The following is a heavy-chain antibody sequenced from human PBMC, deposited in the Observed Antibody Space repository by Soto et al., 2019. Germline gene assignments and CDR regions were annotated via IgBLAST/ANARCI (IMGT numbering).Heavy chain of an antibody. CDR1: GFTFSNYW. CDR2: INPDGSRT. V-gene: IGHV3-74*01. CDR3: ARVKLGSYDWFDP. J-gene: IGHJ5*02. D-gene: IGHD3-16*01. Sequence: EVQLVESGGDLVQPGGSLRLSCAASGFTFSNYWMHWVRQAPGKGLMWVSRINPDGSRTTYADSVKGRFAISRDNAKNTVYLQMHSLRAADAAVYYCARVKLGSYDWFDPWGQGTLVTVSS.